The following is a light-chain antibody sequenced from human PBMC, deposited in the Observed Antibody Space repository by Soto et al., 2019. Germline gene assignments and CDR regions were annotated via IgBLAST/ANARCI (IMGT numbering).Light chain of an antibody. V-gene: IGKV1-39*01. Sequence: DIQMTQSPPSLSASVGDRVTITCRASQNISRYLNWYQQKPGEAPKLLIYGVSSLQRGVSSRFSGSGSGTDFTLTISSLLPEDFATYYCQQSHSTLITFGQGTRLEIK. CDR3: QQSHSTLIT. J-gene: IGKJ5*01. CDR1: QNISRY. CDR2: GVS.